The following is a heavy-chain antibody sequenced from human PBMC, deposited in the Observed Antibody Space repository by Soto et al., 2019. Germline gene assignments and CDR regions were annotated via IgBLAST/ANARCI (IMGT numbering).Heavy chain of an antibody. CDR1: GFTFRSYG. D-gene: IGHD1-26*01. Sequence: GGSLRLSCAASGFTFRSYGMHWVRQAPGKGLEWVAVISYDGSNKYYADSVKGRFTISRDNSKNTLYLQMNSLRAEDTAVYYCAKGGVGSTSNAFDIWGQGTMATVSS. CDR2: ISYDGSNK. J-gene: IGHJ3*02. V-gene: IGHV3-30*18. CDR3: AKGGVGSTSNAFDI.